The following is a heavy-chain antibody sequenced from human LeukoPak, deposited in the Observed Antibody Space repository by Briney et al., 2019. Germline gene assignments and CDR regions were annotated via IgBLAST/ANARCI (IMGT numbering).Heavy chain of an antibody. Sequence: AGGSLRLSCAASGFTFSSYSMNWVRQAPGKGLAWVSVVYSGGKTYYADSVKGRFTISRDNSKNTLYLQMNSLRAEDTAVYYCARVSKETRSFGSGSYYVDYWGQGTLVTVSS. D-gene: IGHD3-10*01. V-gene: IGHV3-53*01. CDR3: ARVSKETRSFGSGSYYVDY. CDR2: VYSGGKT. CDR1: GFTFSSYS. J-gene: IGHJ4*02.